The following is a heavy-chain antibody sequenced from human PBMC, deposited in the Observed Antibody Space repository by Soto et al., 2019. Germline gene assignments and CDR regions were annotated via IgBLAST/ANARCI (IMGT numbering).Heavy chain of an antibody. CDR1: GGSISSGGYY. D-gene: IGHD2-15*01. CDR2: IYYSGST. CDR3: ARGYCSDGSCYYFDY. V-gene: IGHV4-31*03. Sequence: QVQLQESGPGLVKPSQTLSLTCTVSGGSISSGGYYWSWIRQHPGKGLEWIGYIYYSGSTYYNPSPKSRVTMSIDTSKHQFSLKLSSVTAADTAVYYCARGYCSDGSCYYFDYWGQGTLVTVSS. J-gene: IGHJ4*02.